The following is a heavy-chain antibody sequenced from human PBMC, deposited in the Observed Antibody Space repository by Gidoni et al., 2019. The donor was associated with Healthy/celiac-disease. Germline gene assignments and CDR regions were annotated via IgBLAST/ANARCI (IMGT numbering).Heavy chain of an antibody. D-gene: IGHD3-9*01. J-gene: IGHJ4*02. CDR3: AHTRGIRRRGYSYILTGYSDY. Sequence: QITLRESGPTLVKPTQTLTLTCTFSGFSLTTNEVGLGWIRQPPGQALEWLALIYWNDEKYYSPSLKNRLTITKDTSKNQVVLKMTNMDPVDTATYYCAHTRGIRRRGYSYILTGYSDYWGQGTLVTVSS. CDR2: IYWNDEK. CDR1: GFSLTTNEVG. V-gene: IGHV2-5*01.